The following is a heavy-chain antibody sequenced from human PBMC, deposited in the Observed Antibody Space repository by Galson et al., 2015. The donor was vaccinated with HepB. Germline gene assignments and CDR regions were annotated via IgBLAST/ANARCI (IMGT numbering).Heavy chain of an antibody. CDR1: GSSFNTYA. CDR3: AKASGPAAGYLDD. D-gene: IGHD6-13*01. V-gene: IGHV3-23*01. J-gene: IGHJ4*02. Sequence: SLRLSCAASGSSFNTYAMSWVRQAPGKGLEWVSGISASGRVTYYAESLEGRVTISRNKYRNTLYLQMNSLTVEDTAVYYCAKASGPAAGYLDDWGQGTLVTVSS. CDR2: ISASGRVT.